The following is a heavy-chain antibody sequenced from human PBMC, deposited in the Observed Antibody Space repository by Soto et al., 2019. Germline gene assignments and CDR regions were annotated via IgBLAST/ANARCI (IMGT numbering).Heavy chain of an antibody. CDR1: GGSISSYY. CDR2: IYYSGST. V-gene: IGHV4-59*08. CDR3: ARAGTKGGSSVPAFGAFDI. J-gene: IGHJ3*02. D-gene: IGHD6-6*01. Sequence: QVQLQESGPGLVKPSETLSLTCTVSGGSISSYYWSWIRQPPGKGLEWIGYIYYSGSTNYNPSLKSRVTISVDTSKNQFSLKLSSVTAADTAVYYCARAGTKGGSSVPAFGAFDIWGQGTMVTVSS.